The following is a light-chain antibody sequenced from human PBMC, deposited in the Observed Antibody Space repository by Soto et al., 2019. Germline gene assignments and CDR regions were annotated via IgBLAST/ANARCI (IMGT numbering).Light chain of an antibody. CDR3: QQYYSVPPT. Sequence: DIVKTQSPDSLAVSLGERATINCKSSQSVLYSSKNKNYLAWYQQKPGQPPKLLIYWASTRESGVPDRFSGSGSGTDFTLTISSLQAEDVAVYYCQQYYSVPPTFGQGTRVEIK. CDR1: QSVLYSSKNKNY. V-gene: IGKV4-1*01. CDR2: WAS. J-gene: IGKJ1*01.